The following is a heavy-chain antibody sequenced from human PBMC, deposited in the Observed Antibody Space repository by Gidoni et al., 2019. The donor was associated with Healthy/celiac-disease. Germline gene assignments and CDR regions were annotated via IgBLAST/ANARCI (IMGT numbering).Heavy chain of an antibody. J-gene: IGHJ4*02. Sequence: EVQLVESGGGLVKPGGSLSLSCAAAGFTFSSYSMNWVRQDPGKGLEWVSSIRSSSSYIYYADSVKGRVTISRDNAKNSRYLQMNSLRAEDTAVYYCARDAPLVGVGPLFDYWGQGTLVTVSS. CDR1: GFTFSSYS. V-gene: IGHV3-21*01. CDR3: ARDAPLVGVGPLFDY. CDR2: IRSSSSYI. D-gene: IGHD2-15*01.